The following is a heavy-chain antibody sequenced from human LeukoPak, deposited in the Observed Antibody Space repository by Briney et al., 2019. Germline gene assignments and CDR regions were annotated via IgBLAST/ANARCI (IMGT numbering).Heavy chain of an antibody. CDR1: GGSISSYY. CDR3: ARVRDCSGSYCPFDY. CDR2: IYTSGST. V-gene: IGHV4-4*07. J-gene: IGHJ4*02. D-gene: IGHD3-10*02. Sequence: SETLSLTCTVSGGSISSYYWSWIRQPAGKGLEWIGRIYTSGSTNYNPSLKSRVTMSVDTSKNQFSLKLSSVTAADTAVYYCARVRDCSGSYCPFDYWGQGTLVTVSS.